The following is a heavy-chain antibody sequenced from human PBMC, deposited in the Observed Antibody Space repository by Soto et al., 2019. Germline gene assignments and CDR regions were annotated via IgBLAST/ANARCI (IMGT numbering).Heavy chain of an antibody. D-gene: IGHD1-1*01. CDR1: GFTFSSYG. CDR2: IWYDGSNK. J-gene: IGHJ5*02. Sequence: WGSLRLSCAASGFTFSSYGMHWVRQAPGKGLEWVAVIWYDGSNKYYADSVKGRFTISRDNSKNTLYLQMNSLRAEDTAVYYCARDKLERLKRNNWFDPWGQGTLGTVAS. V-gene: IGHV3-33*01. CDR3: ARDKLERLKRNNWFDP.